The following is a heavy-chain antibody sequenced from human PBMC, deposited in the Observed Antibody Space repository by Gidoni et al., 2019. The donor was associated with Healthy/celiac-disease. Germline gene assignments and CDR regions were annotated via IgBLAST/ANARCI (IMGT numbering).Heavy chain of an antibody. V-gene: IGHV4-39*01. Sequence: QLQLQESGPGLVKPSATLSLTCTVSGGSIRSSRYYWGWIRQPPGKGLEWIGSIYYSGSTYYNPSRKSRVTISVDTSKNQVSLKLSSVTAADTAVYYCARHLLTGIYYYYGMDVWGQGTTVTVSS. J-gene: IGHJ6*02. D-gene: IGHD3-10*01. CDR1: GGSIRSSRYY. CDR2: IYYSGST. CDR3: ARHLLTGIYYYYGMDV.